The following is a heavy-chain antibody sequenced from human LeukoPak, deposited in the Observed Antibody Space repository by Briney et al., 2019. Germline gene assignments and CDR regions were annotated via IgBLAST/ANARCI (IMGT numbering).Heavy chain of an antibody. J-gene: IGHJ4*02. Sequence: SETLSLTCTVSGGSISSSSYYWGWIRQPPGKGLEWIGSIYYSGSTYYNPSLKSRVTISVDTSKNQFSLKLSSVTAADTAVYYCARAFEYSSSPPFDYWGQGTPVTVSS. CDR2: IYYSGST. CDR3: ARAFEYSSSPPFDY. D-gene: IGHD6-6*01. V-gene: IGHV4-39*07. CDR1: GGSISSSSYY.